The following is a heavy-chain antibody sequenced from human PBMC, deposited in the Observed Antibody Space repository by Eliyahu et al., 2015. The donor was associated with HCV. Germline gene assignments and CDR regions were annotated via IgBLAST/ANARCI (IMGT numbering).Heavy chain of an antibody. D-gene: IGHD3-22*01. CDR1: GYTFXXXY. Sequence: QVQLVQSGAEVKXPGASVKXSCKXSGYTFXXXYMHWVRQAPGXGLEWMGIXNPSGGSTSYAQKFQGRVTMTRDTSTSTVYMELSSLRSEDTAVYYCAREGSHADSSGYYLGYWGQGTLVTVSS. V-gene: IGHV1-46*01. CDR2: XNPSGGST. J-gene: IGHJ4*02. CDR3: AREGSHADSSGYYLGY.